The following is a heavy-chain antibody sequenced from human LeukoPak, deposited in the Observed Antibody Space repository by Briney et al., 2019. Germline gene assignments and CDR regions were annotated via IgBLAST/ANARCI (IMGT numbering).Heavy chain of an antibody. CDR2: IIPILGIA. CDR1: GGTFSSYA. Sequence: SVKVSCKASGGTFSSYAISWVRQAPGQGLEWMGRIIPILGIANYAQKFQGRVTITADKSTSTAYMELSSLRSEDTAVYYCARDEVDYGDTRSDYWGQGILVTVSS. V-gene: IGHV1-69*04. CDR3: ARDEVDYGDTRSDY. D-gene: IGHD4-17*01. J-gene: IGHJ4*02.